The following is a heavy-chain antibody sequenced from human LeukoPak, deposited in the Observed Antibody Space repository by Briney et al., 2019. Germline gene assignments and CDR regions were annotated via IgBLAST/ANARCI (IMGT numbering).Heavy chain of an antibody. Sequence: ASVKVSCKASGYTFTSYYMHWVRQAPGQGLEWMGWINPNSGGTNPAQKFQGRVTMTRDTSISTVYMELSSLRSDDTAVYYCARDLSEWLAFDYWGQGTLVTVSS. D-gene: IGHD6-19*01. CDR2: INPNSGGT. CDR1: GYTFTSYY. J-gene: IGHJ4*02. CDR3: ARDLSEWLAFDY. V-gene: IGHV1-2*02.